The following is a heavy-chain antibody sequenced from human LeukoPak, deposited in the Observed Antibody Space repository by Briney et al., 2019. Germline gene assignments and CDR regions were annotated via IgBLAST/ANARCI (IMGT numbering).Heavy chain of an antibody. CDR3: ARGRIAAAGFDP. Sequence: PSETLSLTCTVSGGSISSYYRSWIRQPPGKGLEWIGYIYYSGSTNYNPSLKSQVTISVDTSKNQFSLKLSSVTAADTAVYYCARGRIAAAGFDPWGQGTLVTVSS. CDR1: GGSISSYY. CDR2: IYYSGST. J-gene: IGHJ5*02. V-gene: IGHV4-59*01. D-gene: IGHD6-13*01.